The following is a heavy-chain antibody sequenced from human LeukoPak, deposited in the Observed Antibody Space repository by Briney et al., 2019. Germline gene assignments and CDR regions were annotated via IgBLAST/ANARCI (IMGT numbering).Heavy chain of an antibody. V-gene: IGHV3-23*01. CDR3: ANTYGSVPYYFDY. D-gene: IGHD3-10*01. J-gene: IGHJ4*02. CDR2: ISGSGGST. CDR1: GFTFSSYA. Sequence: GGSLRLSCAASGFTFSSYAMSWVRQAPGKGLEWVSAISGSGGSTYYADSVKGRFTISRDNSKNTLYLQMNSLRAEDTAVYYCANTYGSVPYYFDYWGQGTLVTVSS.